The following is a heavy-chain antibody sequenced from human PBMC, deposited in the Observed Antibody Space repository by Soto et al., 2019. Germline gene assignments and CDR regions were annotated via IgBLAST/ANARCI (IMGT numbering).Heavy chain of an antibody. CDR2: IWYDGSNK. CDR3: ARDPQTDYYYYMDV. J-gene: IGHJ6*03. CDR1: GFTFSSYG. Sequence: QVQLVESGGGVVQPGRSLRLSCAASGFTFSSYGMHWVRQAPGKGLEWVAVIWYDGSNKYYADSVKGRFTISRDNSKNTLYLQMNSLRAEDTAVYYCARDPQTDYYYYMDVWGKGTTVNVSS. V-gene: IGHV3-33*01.